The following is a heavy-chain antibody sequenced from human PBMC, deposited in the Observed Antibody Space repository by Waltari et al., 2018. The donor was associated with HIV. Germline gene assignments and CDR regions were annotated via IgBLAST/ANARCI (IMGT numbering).Heavy chain of an antibody. D-gene: IGHD3-22*01. CDR3: ARHDSSGWGAFDI. Sequence: QLQLQESGPGRVKPSETLSLTCTISGDSIGSSSYYWGWIRQPPVKGLDWIGSIYYSGSTYYNPSLKSRVTISVDTSKNQFSLKLSSVTAADTAVFYCARHDSSGWGAFDIWGQGTMVTVSS. J-gene: IGHJ3*02. V-gene: IGHV4-39*01. CDR2: IYYSGST. CDR1: GDSIGSSSYY.